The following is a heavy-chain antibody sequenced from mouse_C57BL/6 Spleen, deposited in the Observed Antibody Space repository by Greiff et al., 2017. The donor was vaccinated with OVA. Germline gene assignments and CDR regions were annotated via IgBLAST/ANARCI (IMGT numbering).Heavy chain of an antibody. D-gene: IGHD2-3*01. CDR3: ARSLNDRWYFDV. Sequence: EVQLQQSGPVLVKPGASVKLSCKASGYTFTDYYMHWVKQSPGKSLEWIGVINPYNGGTSYNQKFKGKATLTVDKSSSTAYMELNSLTSEDSAVYYCARSLNDRWYFDVWGTGTTVTVSA. CDR1: GYTFTDYY. V-gene: IGHV1-19*01. CDR2: INPYNGGT. J-gene: IGHJ1*03.